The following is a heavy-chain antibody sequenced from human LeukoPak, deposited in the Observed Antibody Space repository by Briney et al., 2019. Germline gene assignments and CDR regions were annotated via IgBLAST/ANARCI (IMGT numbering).Heavy chain of an antibody. V-gene: IGHV1-2*06. CDR2: INPNSGGT. CDR1: GYTLTDYY. Sequence: ASVKVSCKASGYTLTDYYMHWVRQAPGQGLEWMGRINPNSGGTNYAQKFQGRVTMTRDTSISTVYMELSRLRSDDTAVYYCARVGYYESSGYYEYWGQGTLVTVFS. D-gene: IGHD3-22*01. CDR3: ARVGYYESSGYYEY. J-gene: IGHJ4*02.